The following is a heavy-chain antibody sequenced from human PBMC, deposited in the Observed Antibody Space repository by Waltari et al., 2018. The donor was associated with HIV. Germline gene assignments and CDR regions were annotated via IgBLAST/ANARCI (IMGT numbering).Heavy chain of an antibody. CDR2: INHSGST. V-gene: IGHV4-34*01. CDR1: GGSFSDYY. CDR3: ARGGNYYRSGSYYKLDY. Sequence: QVQLQQWGAGLLKPSETLSLTCAVSGGSFSDYYWSWIRQPPGKGLEWIGEINHSGSTNYNPSRNSLGTISVDTSKNQFSLKLSSVTAADTAVYYCARGGNYYRSGSYYKLDYWGQGTLVTVSS. D-gene: IGHD3-10*01. J-gene: IGHJ4*02.